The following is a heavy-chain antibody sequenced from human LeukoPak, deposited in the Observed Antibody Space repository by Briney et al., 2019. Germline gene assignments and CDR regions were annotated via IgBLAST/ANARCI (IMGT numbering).Heavy chain of an antibody. CDR3: ARDGANIAARPGIAVAGNGASFDY. Sequence: PSETLSLTCTVSGGSISSYYWSWIRQPAGKGLEWIGRIYTSGSTNYNPSLKSRVTMSVDTSKNQFSLKLSSVTAADTAVYYCARDGANIAARPGIAVAGNGASFDYWGQGTLVTVSS. CDR1: GGSISSYY. D-gene: IGHD6-19*01. CDR2: IYTSGST. J-gene: IGHJ4*02. V-gene: IGHV4-4*07.